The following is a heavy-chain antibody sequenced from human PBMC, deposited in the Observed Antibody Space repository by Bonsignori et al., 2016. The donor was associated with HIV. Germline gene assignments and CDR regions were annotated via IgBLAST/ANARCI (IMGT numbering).Heavy chain of an antibody. CDR1: KFDFSSRW. J-gene: IGHJ5*02. Sequence: DVQLVESGGGLVQPGESLRLSCKASKFDFSSRWMSWIRQAPGQGLEWVANIRQDGNEKYYVESVKGRFTISRDDANNSVYLQMERLRVEDTATYYCASEGDFWTGFPVRWFDPVGPGNP. CDR2: IRQDGNEK. V-gene: IGHV3-7*03. D-gene: IGHD3/OR15-3a*01. CDR3: ASEGDFWTGFPVRWFDP.